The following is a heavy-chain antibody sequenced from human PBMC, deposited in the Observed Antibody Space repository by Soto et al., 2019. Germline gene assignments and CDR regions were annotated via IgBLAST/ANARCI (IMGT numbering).Heavy chain of an antibody. J-gene: IGHJ4*02. CDR3: ARLYCSGGSCYSPFDY. V-gene: IGHV1-69*13. Sequence: GASVKVSCKASGGTFSSYAISWVRQAPGQGLEWMGGIIPIFGTANYAQKFQGRVTITADESTSTAYMELSSLRSEDTAVYYCARLYCSGGSCYSPFDYWGQGTLVTVS. CDR1: GGTFSSYA. D-gene: IGHD2-15*01. CDR2: IIPIFGTA.